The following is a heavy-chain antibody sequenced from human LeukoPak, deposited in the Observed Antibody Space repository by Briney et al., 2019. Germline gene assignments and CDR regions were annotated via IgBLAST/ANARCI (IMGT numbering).Heavy chain of an antibody. D-gene: IGHD6-19*01. CDR1: GGSITTHY. J-gene: IGHJ5*01. CDR2: ISYSGST. CDR3: ARSYGPPSSGFDS. Sequence: SETLSLTCTVFGGSITTHYWSWIRQPPGKGLEWIGHISYSGSTNYNASLKSRVAMSMDTCKNQFSLNLRSVTDSDTAVYYCARSYGPPSSGFDSWGQGTLVTVSS. V-gene: IGHV4-59*08.